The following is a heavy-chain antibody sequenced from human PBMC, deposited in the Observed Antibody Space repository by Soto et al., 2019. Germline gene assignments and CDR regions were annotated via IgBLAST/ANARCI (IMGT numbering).Heavy chain of an antibody. D-gene: IGHD6-13*01. Sequence: RGESLKISCKGSGYSFTSYWMNWVRQMPGKGLEWMGIIYPGDSDTRYSPSFQGQVTISADKSINTAYLQWRSLKASDTAVYYCARHHGSPGSYFGMDVWGQGTTVTVSS. V-gene: IGHV5-51*01. CDR3: ARHHGSPGSYFGMDV. J-gene: IGHJ6*02. CDR2: IYPGDSDT. CDR1: GYSFTSYW.